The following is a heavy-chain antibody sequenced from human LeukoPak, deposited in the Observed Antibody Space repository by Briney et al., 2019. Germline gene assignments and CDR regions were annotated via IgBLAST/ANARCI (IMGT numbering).Heavy chain of an antibody. V-gene: IGHV3-48*01. D-gene: IGHD3-3*01. Sequence: GGSLRLSCAASGFTFSSYIMNWVRQAPGKGLEWVSYISSSSSTIYYADSVKGRFTISRDNAKNSLYLQMNSLRAEDTAVYYCARGSRPWDGQSPILDYWGQGTLVTVSS. CDR2: ISSSSSTI. J-gene: IGHJ4*02. CDR1: GFTFSSYI. CDR3: ARGSRPWDGQSPILDY.